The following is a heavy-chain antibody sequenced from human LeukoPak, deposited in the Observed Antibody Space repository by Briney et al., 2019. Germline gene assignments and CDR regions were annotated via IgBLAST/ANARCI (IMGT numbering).Heavy chain of an antibody. Sequence: GGSLPISSKGSGFSFITYWINWVRPMPGKGLEWMGRIDPSDSYTNYSPSFQGHVTISADKSISTAYLQWSSLMASDTAMYYCAGTGYCSSTSCYSWFDPWGQGTLVTVSS. V-gene: IGHV5-10-1*01. J-gene: IGHJ5*02. D-gene: IGHD2-2*01. CDR3: AGTGYCSSTSCYSWFDP. CDR1: GFSFITYW. CDR2: IDPSDSYT.